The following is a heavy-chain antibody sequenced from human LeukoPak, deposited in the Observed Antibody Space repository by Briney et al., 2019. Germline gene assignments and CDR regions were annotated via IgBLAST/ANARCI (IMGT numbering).Heavy chain of an antibody. Sequence: PGGSLRLSCAASGVTFSSYSMNWVRQAPGKGLEWVSSISSSSSYIYYADSVKGRFTISRDNAKNSLYLQMNSLRAEDTAVYYCARDKHKGGYDRDYYFDYWGQGTLVTVSS. D-gene: IGHD5-12*01. CDR3: ARDKHKGGYDRDYYFDY. CDR1: GVTFSSYS. J-gene: IGHJ4*02. CDR2: ISSSSSYI. V-gene: IGHV3-21*01.